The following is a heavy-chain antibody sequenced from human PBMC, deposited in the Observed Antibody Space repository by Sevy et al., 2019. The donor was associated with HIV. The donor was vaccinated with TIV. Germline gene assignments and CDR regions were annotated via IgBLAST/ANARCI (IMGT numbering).Heavy chain of an antibody. CDR2: ISPNSGYI. V-gene: IGHV3-21*01. CDR3: GKDQGSAWNPDHLEQ. J-gene: IGHJ4*02. CDR1: GFAFSNYT. D-gene: IGHD6-19*01. Sequence: GGSLRLSCAASGFAFSNYTMNWVRQAPGKGLEWISSISPNSGYIYYTHSVKGRFTISRDNAKNSLYLQMNSLRLEDTAVYYCGKDQGSAWNPDHLEQWGQGTQVTVSS.